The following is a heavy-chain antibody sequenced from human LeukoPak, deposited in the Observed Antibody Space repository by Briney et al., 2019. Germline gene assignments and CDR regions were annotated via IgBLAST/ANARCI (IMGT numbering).Heavy chain of an antibody. J-gene: IGHJ6*02. V-gene: IGHV4-39*07. D-gene: IGHD6-6*01. CDR2: INHSGST. CDR3: ASGAGDWRRAARPLGMDV. Sequence: SETLSLTCTVSGGSFSSSSYYWGWLGQPPGKGLEWIGGINHSGSTNYNPSLKRRVPISVATSKTQFSLKLSSVTAADTAVYYCASGAGDWRRAARPLGMDVWGQGTTVTVSS. CDR1: GGSFSSSSYY.